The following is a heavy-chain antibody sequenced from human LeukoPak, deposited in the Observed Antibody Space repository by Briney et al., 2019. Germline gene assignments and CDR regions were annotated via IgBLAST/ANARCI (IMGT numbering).Heavy chain of an antibody. CDR1: GGSISSGGYY. Sequence: PSETLSLTCTVSGGSISSGGYYWSWIRQHPGKGLEWIGYIYYSGSTYYNPSLKSRVTISVDTSKNQFSLKLSSVTAADTAVYYCEVAGTNPYYFDYWGQGTLVTVSS. V-gene: IGHV4-31*03. CDR3: EVAGTNPYYFDY. CDR2: IYYSGST. J-gene: IGHJ4*02. D-gene: IGHD6-19*01.